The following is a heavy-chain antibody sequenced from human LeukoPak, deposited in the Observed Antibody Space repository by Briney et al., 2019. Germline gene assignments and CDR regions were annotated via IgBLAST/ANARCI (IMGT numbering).Heavy chain of an antibody. CDR2: ISSSSSYI. D-gene: IGHD6-6*01. V-gene: IGHV3-21*01. CDR3: ARDSSPGLFDY. Sequence: GGSLRLSCAASGFTFSSYSMNWVRQAPGKGLEWVSSISSSSSYIYYADSVKGRFTISRGNAKNSLYLQMNSLRAEDTAVYYCARDSSPGLFDYWGQGTLVTVSS. J-gene: IGHJ4*02. CDR1: GFTFSSYS.